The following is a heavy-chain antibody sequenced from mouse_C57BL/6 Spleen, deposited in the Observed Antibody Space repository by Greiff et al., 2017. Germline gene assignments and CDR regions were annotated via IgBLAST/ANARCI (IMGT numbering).Heavy chain of an antibody. J-gene: IGHJ2*01. V-gene: IGHV1-69*01. CDR3: ARSDYSKNFDY. Sequence: QVQLQQPGAELVMPGASVKLSCKASGYTFTSYWMHWVKQRPGQGLEWIGEIDPSDSYTNYNQKFKGKSTLTVDKSSSTAYMPLSSLTSEDSAVYYCARSDYSKNFDYWGQGTTLTVSS. CDR1: GYTFTSYW. D-gene: IGHD2-5*01. CDR2: IDPSDSYT.